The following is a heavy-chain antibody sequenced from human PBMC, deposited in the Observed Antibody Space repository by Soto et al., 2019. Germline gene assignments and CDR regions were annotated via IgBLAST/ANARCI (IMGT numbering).Heavy chain of an antibody. CDR3: ARHQSGSGNSNFDF. J-gene: IGHJ4*02. CDR1: EYSFPIYW. V-gene: IGHV5-10-1*01. Sequence: LKISCQAFEYSFPIYWISWVRQKPGGGLERMGRIDPSDSFATYSPSFQGHVTISADKSTRTVYLERRSLQASDTATYYCARHQSGSGNSNFDFWGQGTPVTVSS. CDR2: IDPSDSFA. D-gene: IGHD3-10*01.